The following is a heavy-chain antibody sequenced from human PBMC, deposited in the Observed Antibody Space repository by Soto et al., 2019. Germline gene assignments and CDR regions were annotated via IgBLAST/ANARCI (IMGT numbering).Heavy chain of an antibody. CDR1: GGSISSSNYY. Sequence: PSETLSLTCSVSGGSISSSNYYWGWIRQSPGKGLEWIASVDHSGDSYYNPSLRSRVTVSVDTSKKQFSLEVSFVTASVTAIYYCSRPLVSGTISRENLFDPWGEGTPVTVSS. CDR3: SRPLVSGTISRENLFDP. D-gene: IGHD1-1*01. V-gene: IGHV4-39*01. CDR2: VDHSGDS. J-gene: IGHJ5*02.